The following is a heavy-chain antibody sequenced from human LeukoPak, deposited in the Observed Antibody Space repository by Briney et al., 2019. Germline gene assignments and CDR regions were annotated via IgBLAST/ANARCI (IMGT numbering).Heavy chain of an antibody. D-gene: IGHD5-24*01. CDR1: GFTFSRYW. CDR3: ARDADLGATITGAFDI. J-gene: IGHJ3*02. CDR2: IKQDGGEK. Sequence: GGSLRLSCAASGFTFSRYWMSWVRQAPGKGLEWVASIKQDGGEKYYVDSVKGRFTISRDNAKNSLYLQMNSLRAKETAVYYCARDADLGATITGAFDIWGQGTMVTVSS. V-gene: IGHV3-7*01.